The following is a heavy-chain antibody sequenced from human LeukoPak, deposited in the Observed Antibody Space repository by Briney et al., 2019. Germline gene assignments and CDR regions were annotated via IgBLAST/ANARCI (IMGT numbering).Heavy chain of an antibody. D-gene: IGHD4-17*01. V-gene: IGHV1-69*13. CDR2: IIPIFGTA. CDR3: ARDIDYGDSINWFDP. Sequence: SVKVPCKASGGTFSSYAISWVRQAPGQELEWMGGIIPIFGTANYAQKFQGRVTITADESTSTAYMELSSLRSEDTAVYYCARDIDYGDSINWFDPWGQGTLVTVSS. CDR1: GGTFSSYA. J-gene: IGHJ5*02.